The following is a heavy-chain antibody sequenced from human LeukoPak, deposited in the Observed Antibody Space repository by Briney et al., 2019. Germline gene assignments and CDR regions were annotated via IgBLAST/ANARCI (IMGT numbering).Heavy chain of an antibody. CDR2: TYYRSKWYN. CDR1: GDSVSSNSAA. J-gene: IGHJ4*02. CDR3: ARESAGTYYFDY. V-gene: IGHV6-1*01. Sequence: SQTLSLTCAISGDSVSSNSAAWNWIRQSPSRGLEWLGRTYYRSKWYNNYALAVKSRMTVNPDTSKNQISLQLNSVTPEDTAVYYCARESAGTYYFDYWGQGALVTVSS. D-gene: IGHD6-19*01.